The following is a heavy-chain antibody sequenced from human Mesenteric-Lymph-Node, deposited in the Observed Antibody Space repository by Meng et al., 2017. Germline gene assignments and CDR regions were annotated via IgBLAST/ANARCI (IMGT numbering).Heavy chain of an antibody. Sequence: ETLSLTCTVSGGSISSYYWSWVRQAPGKGLEWVANIKQEGSVQSYLDSVEGRFTISRDNAKNTLFLQMNSLRTEDTAVYYCARDGGGLGYWGQGTLVTVSS. V-gene: IGHV3-7*01. J-gene: IGHJ4*02. CDR2: IKQEGSVQ. CDR1: GGSISSYY. D-gene: IGHD3-16*01. CDR3: ARDGGGLGY.